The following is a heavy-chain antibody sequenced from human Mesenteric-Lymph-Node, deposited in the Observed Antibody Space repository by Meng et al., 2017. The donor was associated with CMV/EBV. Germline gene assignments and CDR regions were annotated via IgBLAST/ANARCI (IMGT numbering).Heavy chain of an antibody. CDR2: IYHSGST. J-gene: IGHJ4*02. Sequence: SETLSLTCTVPGFSISSGYYWGWIRQPPGKGLEWIGSIYHSGSTYYNPSLKNRVTISVDTSKNQFSLKLSSVTAADTAVYYCARVGYYDFWSGFYSFDYWGQGTLVTVSS. V-gene: IGHV4-38-2*02. CDR1: GFSISSGYY. CDR3: ARVGYYDFWSGFYSFDY. D-gene: IGHD3-3*01.